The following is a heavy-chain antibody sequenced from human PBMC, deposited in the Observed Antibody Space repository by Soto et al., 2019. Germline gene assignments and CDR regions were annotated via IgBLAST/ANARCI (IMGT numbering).Heavy chain of an antibody. V-gene: IGHV4-34*01. CDR2: INYSGST. Sequence: AVYGVSFSDYYWSWIRQPPGKGLEWIGEINYSGSTNYEPSLKSRVTVSVDTSKNQFSLGLSSVTAADTALYYCARRRIYGRRGGAFDIWGQGTMVTVSS. J-gene: IGHJ3*02. CDR1: GVSFSDYY. D-gene: IGHD3-10*01. CDR3: ARRRIYGRRGGAFDI.